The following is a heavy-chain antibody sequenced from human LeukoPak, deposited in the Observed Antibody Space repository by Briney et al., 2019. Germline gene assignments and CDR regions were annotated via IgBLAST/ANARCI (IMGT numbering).Heavy chain of an antibody. CDR1: GYTFTGYY. V-gene: IGHV1-2*02. Sequence: ASVKVSCKASGYTFTGYYMHWVRQAPGQGLEWMGWINPNSGGTNYAQKFQGRVTMTRDTSISTAYMELSRLRSDDTAVYYCAGGGLGYYGSGSYMDWFDPWGQGTLVTVSS. J-gene: IGHJ5*02. CDR2: INPNSGGT. CDR3: AGGGLGYYGSGSYMDWFDP. D-gene: IGHD3-10*01.